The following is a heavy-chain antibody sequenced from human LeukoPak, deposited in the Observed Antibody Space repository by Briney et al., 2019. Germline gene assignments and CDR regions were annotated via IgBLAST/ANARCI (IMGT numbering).Heavy chain of an antibody. CDR1: GFTFSDYA. J-gene: IGHJ4*02. V-gene: IGHV3-23*01. CDR3: AKGEYYYDSSGYPSDY. CDR2: ISGSGGST. D-gene: IGHD3-22*01. Sequence: GGSLRLSCTASGFTFSDYAMSWFRQAPGKGLEWVSAISGSGGSTYYADSVKGRFTISRDNSKNTLYLQMNSLRAEDTAVYYCAKGEYYYDSSGYPSDYWGQGTLVTVSS.